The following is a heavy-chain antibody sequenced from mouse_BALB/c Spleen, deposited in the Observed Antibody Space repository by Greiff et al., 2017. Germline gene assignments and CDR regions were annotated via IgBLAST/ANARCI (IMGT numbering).Heavy chain of an antibody. CDR3: SGSCGSYYGFAY. V-gene: IGHV14-3*02. CDR2: IDPANGNT. J-gene: IGHJ3*01. CDR1: GFNIKDTY. D-gene: IGHD1-1*01. Sequence: VQLQQSGAELVKPGASVKLSCTASGFNIKDTYMHWVKQRPEQGLVWIGRIDPANGNTKYDPKFQGKATITADTSSNTAYLQLSSLTSEDTAVLYWSGSCGSYYGFAYWGQGTLVTVSA.